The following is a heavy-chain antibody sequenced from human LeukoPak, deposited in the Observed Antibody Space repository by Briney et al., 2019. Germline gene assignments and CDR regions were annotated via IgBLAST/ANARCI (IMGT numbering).Heavy chain of an antibody. CDR1: GGTFSSYA. CDR2: IIPIFGTA. Sequence: GASVKVSCKASGGTFSSYATSWVRQAPGQGLEWMGGIIPIFGTANYAQKFQGRVTITTDESTSTAYMELSSLRSEDTAVYYCARGGSSSWSNRLYFDYWGQGTLVTVSS. J-gene: IGHJ4*02. V-gene: IGHV1-69*05. CDR3: ARGGSSSWSNRLYFDY. D-gene: IGHD6-13*01.